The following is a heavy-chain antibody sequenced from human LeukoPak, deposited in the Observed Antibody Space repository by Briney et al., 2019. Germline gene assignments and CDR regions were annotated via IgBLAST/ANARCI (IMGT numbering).Heavy chain of an antibody. CDR3: ANDPYCGGDCYYDY. J-gene: IGHJ4*02. CDR1: GFTFSSYD. CDR2: ISGSGSRT. V-gene: IGHV3-23*01. D-gene: IGHD2-21*02. Sequence: PGGSLRLSCAVSGFTFSSYDLNWVRQAPGKGLEWVSGISGSGSRTYYADSVKGRFTISRDNPKNTLYLQMNSLRVEDTAVYYCANDPYCGGDCYYDYWGQGTLVTVSS.